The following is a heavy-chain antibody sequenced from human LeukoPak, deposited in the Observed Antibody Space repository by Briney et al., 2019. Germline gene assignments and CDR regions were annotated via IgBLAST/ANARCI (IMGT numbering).Heavy chain of an antibody. Sequence: GGSLRLSCAASGFTFSSYGMHWVRQAPGKGLEWVAVISYDGSNKYYADSVKGRFTISRDNSKNTLYLQMNSLRAEDTAVYYCAKRYCSTITCPKYYMDVWGKGTSVTVSS. CDR3: AKRYCSTITCPKYYMDV. J-gene: IGHJ6*03. V-gene: IGHV3-30*18. D-gene: IGHD2-2*01. CDR2: ISYDGSNK. CDR1: GFTFSSYG.